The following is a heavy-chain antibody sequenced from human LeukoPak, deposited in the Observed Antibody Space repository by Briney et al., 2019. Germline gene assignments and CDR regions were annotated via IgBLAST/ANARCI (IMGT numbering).Heavy chain of an antibody. CDR2: ISYDGSYK. Sequence: GGSLRLSCAASGFAFSNYGMHWVRQAPGKGLEWVAFISYDGSYKYYADSVKGRFTISRDNSKNTLYLQMNSLRAEDTAVYYCAKDPRRYSRTGGYFDYWGQGTLVTVSS. CDR1: GFAFSNYG. V-gene: IGHV3-30*18. CDR3: AKDPRRYSRTGGYFDY. J-gene: IGHJ4*02. D-gene: IGHD6-13*01.